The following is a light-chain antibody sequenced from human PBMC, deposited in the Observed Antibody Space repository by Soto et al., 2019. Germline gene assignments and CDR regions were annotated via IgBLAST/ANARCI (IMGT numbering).Light chain of an antibody. CDR2: LGS. J-gene: IGKJ4*01. Sequence: ESVMTQSPVSLSVTPGEPASISCRSSQSLLHSNGYNYLDWYLQKPGQSPQLLIYLGSFRAAGVPDRFSGSGSGTDLKLKISRWEAAEVGVNYCMQALQTPSSGGGTK. CDR1: QSLLHSNGYNY. V-gene: IGKV2-28*01. CDR3: MQALQTPS.